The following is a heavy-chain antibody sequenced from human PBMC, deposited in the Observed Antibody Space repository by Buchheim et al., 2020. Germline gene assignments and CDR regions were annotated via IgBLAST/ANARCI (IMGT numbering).Heavy chain of an antibody. V-gene: IGHV1-2*04. J-gene: IGHJ6*02. CDR1: GYTFTGYY. D-gene: IGHD6-6*01. Sequence: QVQLVQSGAEVKKPGASVKVSCKASGYTFTGYYMHWVRQAPGQGLEWMGWINPNSGGTNYAQKFQGWVTMTRDTSISTAYMELSRLRSDDTAVYYCPRSSALGSSTHYYYSMDVWGQGTT. CDR2: INPNSGGT. CDR3: PRSSALGSSTHYYYSMDV.